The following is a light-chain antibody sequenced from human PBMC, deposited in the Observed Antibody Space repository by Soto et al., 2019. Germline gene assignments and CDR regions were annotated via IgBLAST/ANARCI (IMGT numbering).Light chain of an antibody. Sequence: QSALTQSPSASASPGQSVTISCTGSSGDIGAYKYVSWYQQHPGKAPKLIIYEVNKRPSGVPDRFSGSKSGITASLTVSGLQADDEADYYCGAHAGSNTWVFGGGTKLTVL. CDR1: SGDIGAYKY. J-gene: IGLJ3*02. CDR3: GAHAGSNTWV. CDR2: EVN. V-gene: IGLV2-8*01.